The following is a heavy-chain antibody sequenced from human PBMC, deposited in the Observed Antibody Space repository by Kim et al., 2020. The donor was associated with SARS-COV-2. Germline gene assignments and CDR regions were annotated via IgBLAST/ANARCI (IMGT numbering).Heavy chain of an antibody. J-gene: IGHJ6*02. CDR2: IYTSGST. CDR1: GGSISSGSYY. Sequence: SETLSLTCTVSGGSISSGSYYWSWIRQPAGKGLEWIGRIYTSGSTNYNPSLKSRVTISVDTSKNQFSLKLSSVTAADTAVYYCARDLGDSSSWYSGYYYGMDVWGQGTTVTVSS. V-gene: IGHV4-61*02. CDR3: ARDLGDSSSWYSGYYYGMDV. D-gene: IGHD6-13*01.